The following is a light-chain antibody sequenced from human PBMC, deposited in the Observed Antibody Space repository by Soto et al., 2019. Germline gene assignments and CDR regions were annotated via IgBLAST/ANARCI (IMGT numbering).Light chain of an antibody. CDR1: QGISNY. J-gene: IGKJ1*01. CDR2: SAS. Sequence: DIQMTQSPSSLSASVGDTVTITCRASQGISNYLAWYQQKPGQVPNLLIYSASTLQSGVPSRFSGSGSGTDFTLTISSLQPEDVATYYCQKYNNAPRTFGQGTKVEI. CDR3: QKYNNAPRT. V-gene: IGKV1-27*01.